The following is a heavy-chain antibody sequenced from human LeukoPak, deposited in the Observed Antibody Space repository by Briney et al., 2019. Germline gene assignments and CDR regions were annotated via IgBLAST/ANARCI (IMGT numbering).Heavy chain of an antibody. Sequence: GGSLRLSCAASGFTFSSYAMSWVRQAPGKGLEWVANIKQDGSEKYYVDSVKGRFTISRDNAKNSLYLQMNSLRAEDTAVYYCATRPPGAGDPGYWGQGTLVTVSS. CDR2: IKQDGSEK. D-gene: IGHD4-17*01. CDR1: GFTFSSYA. J-gene: IGHJ4*02. CDR3: ATRPPGAGDPGY. V-gene: IGHV3-7*01.